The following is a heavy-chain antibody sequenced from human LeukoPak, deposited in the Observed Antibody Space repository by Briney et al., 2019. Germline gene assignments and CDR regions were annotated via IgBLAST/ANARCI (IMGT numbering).Heavy chain of an antibody. CDR2: IYYSGST. CDR3: ASSRTTMIRGSPNWSFDY. Sequence: TLSLPCIVSGGPISSYHCSWILHPPGKGLECIGYIYYSGSTNYNPSLKSRLIISVDTSKNPFALTLSSVTAADTADYYCASSRTTMIRGSPNWSFDYWGQGILVTVSS. J-gene: IGHJ4*02. CDR1: GGPISSYH. V-gene: IGHV4-59*07. D-gene: IGHD3-10*01.